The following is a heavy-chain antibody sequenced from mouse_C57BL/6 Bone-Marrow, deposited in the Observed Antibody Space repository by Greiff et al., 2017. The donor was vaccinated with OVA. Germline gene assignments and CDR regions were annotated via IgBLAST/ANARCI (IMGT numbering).Heavy chain of an antibody. D-gene: IGHD1-1*02. Sequence: VQLQQPGAELVMPGASVKLSCKASGYTFTSYWMHWVKQRPGQGLEWIGEIDPSDSYTNYNQKFKGKSTLTVDKSSSTAYMQLSSLTSEESAVYYCARENGPAWFAYWGQGTLVTVSA. CDR3: ARENGPAWFAY. CDR2: IDPSDSYT. V-gene: IGHV1-69*01. CDR1: GYTFTSYW. J-gene: IGHJ3*01.